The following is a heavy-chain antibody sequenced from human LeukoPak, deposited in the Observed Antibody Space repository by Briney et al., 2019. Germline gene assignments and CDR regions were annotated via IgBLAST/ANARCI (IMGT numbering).Heavy chain of an antibody. CDR1: GFTFSSYW. CDR2: INSDGSST. D-gene: IGHD6-13*01. V-gene: IGHV3-74*01. J-gene: IGHJ4*02. CDR3: ARGLAAAAGY. Sequence: PGWALRLSCAASGFTFSSYWMHLVRQAPAEGLVWVSRINSDGSSTSYADSVKGRFTISRDNAKNTLYLQMNSLRAEDTAVYYCARGLAAAAGYWGQGTLVTVSS.